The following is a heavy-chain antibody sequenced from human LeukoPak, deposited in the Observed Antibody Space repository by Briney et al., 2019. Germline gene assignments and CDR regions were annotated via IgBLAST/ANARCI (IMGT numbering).Heavy chain of an antibody. D-gene: IGHD1-26*01. J-gene: IGHJ6*02. Sequence: ASVKVSCKDSGDTLSSYATSWVRQAPGQGLEWMGWISAYNGNTNYAQKLQGRVTMTTDTSTSTAYMELRSLRSDDTAVYYCARDRGPEWELLLSYHYGMDVWGQGTTVTVSS. V-gene: IGHV1-18*01. CDR3: ARDRGPEWELLLSYHYGMDV. CDR2: ISAYNGNT. CDR1: GDTLSSYA.